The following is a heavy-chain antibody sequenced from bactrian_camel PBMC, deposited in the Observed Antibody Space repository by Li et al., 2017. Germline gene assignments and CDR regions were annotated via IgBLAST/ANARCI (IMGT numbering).Heavy chain of an antibody. CDR2: IDNRGYI. CDR1: GYTDSLFC. D-gene: IGHD3*01. J-gene: IGHJ4*01. Sequence: HVQLVESGGGSVQAGGSLRLSCAASGYTDSLFCMAWFRQAPGKERDGVARIDNRGYIGYADSVKGRFTISMDNAKNTLYLQMNNLQPEDTAMYYCAANSRSFGCPARALTVDAFTDWGQGTQVTVS. CDR3: AANSRSFGCPARALTVDAFTD. V-gene: IGHV3S53*01.